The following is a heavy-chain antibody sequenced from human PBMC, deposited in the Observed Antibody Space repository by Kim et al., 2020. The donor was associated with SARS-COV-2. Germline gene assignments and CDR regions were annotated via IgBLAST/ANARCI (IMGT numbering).Heavy chain of an antibody. Sequence: GGSLRLSCAASGFSFANNWMTWVRQAPGKGLEWVANINKDGSVKDYVDSVKGRFTVSRDNAENSLYLQMNSLRVEDTAIYYCARDPDRLDGVVLDSWGQG. CDR2: INKDGSVK. CDR3: ARDPDRLDGVVLDS. J-gene: IGHJ4*02. D-gene: IGHD3-3*01. CDR1: GFSFANNW. V-gene: IGHV3-7*01.